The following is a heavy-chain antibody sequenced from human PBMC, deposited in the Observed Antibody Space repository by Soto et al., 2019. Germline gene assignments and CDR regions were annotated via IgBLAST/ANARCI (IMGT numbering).Heavy chain of an antibody. CDR2: IDPSDSYT. CDR1: GYSFTSYW. V-gene: IGHV5-10-1*01. J-gene: IGHJ6*02. CDR3: ARLDRLDYYYGMDV. D-gene: IGHD6-25*01. Sequence: PGESLKISCKGSGYSFTSYWISWVRQMPGKGLEWMGRIDPSDSYTNYGPSFQGHVTISADKSISTAYLQWSSLKASDTAMYYCARLDRLDYYYGMDVRGQGPTLTVSS.